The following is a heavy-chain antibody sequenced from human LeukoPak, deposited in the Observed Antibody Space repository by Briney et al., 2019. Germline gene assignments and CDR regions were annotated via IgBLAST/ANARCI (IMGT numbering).Heavy chain of an antibody. V-gene: IGHV1-69*13. CDR3: ARSETRNAATFVY. CDR2: IIPIFGTA. J-gene: IGHJ4*02. Sequence: ASVKVSCKASGYTFTSYAISWVRQAPGQGLEWMGGIIPIFGTANYAQKFQGRVTITADESTSTAYMELSSLRSEDTVVYYCARSETRNAATFVYWGQGTLVTVSS. D-gene: IGHD2-15*01. CDR1: GYTFTSYA.